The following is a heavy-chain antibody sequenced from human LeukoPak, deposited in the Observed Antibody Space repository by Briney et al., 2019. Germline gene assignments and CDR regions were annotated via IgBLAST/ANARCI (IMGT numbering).Heavy chain of an antibody. D-gene: IGHD5-18*01. Sequence: PSETLSLTCAVYGGSFSGYYWSWIRQPPGKGLEWIGVINHSGSTNYNPSLKSRVTISVDTSKNQFSLKLSSVTAADTAVYYCARQQLWLPLVFDYWGQGTLVTVSS. CDR1: GGSFSGYY. V-gene: IGHV4-34*01. CDR3: ARQQLWLPLVFDY. CDR2: INHSGST. J-gene: IGHJ4*02.